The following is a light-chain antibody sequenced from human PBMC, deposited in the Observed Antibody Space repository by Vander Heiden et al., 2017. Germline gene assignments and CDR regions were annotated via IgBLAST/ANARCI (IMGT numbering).Light chain of an antibody. CDR3: QQYFNTPPT. J-gene: IGKJ4*01. Sequence: DIVMTQFPDSLAVSLGERATINCNASQSLLSSSTSKNYLAWYQQKTGQSPKLLIYGASTRESGVPDRFSGSGSGTDFTLTISSLQTEDVAIYYCQQYFNTPPTFGGGTKVEIK. CDR2: GAS. V-gene: IGKV4-1*01. CDR1: QSLLSSSTSKNY.